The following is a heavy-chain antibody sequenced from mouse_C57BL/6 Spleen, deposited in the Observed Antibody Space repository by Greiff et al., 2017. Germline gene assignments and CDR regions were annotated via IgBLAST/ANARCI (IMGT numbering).Heavy chain of an antibody. Sequence: QVQLQQPGAELVKPGASVKLSCKASGYTFTSYWMHWVKQRPGQGLEWIGMIHPNIGSTNYNEKFKSKATLTVDTSSSTAYMQLSSLTSEDSAVYYGARESRDEDENYFDDWGQGTTLTVSS. V-gene: IGHV1-64*01. J-gene: IGHJ2*01. CDR1: GYTFTSYW. CDR3: ARESRDEDENYFDD. CDR2: IHPNIGST.